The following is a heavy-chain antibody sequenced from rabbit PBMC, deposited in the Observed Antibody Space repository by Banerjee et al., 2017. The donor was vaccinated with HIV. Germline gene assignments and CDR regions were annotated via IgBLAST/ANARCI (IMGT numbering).Heavy chain of an antibody. CDR3: ARDLAGVIGWNFNL. D-gene: IGHD4-1*01. CDR1: GSDISSNA. J-gene: IGHJ4*01. V-gene: IGHV1S45*01. Sequence: QLVESGGGLVQPEGSLTLTCKASGSDISSNAMCWVRQAPGKGLEWIGCIYTGGSGGTYYASWAKGRFTISKISSTTVTLQMTSLTAADTATYFCARDLAGVIGWNFNLWGQGTLVTVS. CDR2: IYTGGSGGT.